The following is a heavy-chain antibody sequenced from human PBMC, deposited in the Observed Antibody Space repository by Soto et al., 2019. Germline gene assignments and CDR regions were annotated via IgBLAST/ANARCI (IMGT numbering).Heavy chain of an antibody. D-gene: IGHD4-17*01. CDR2: IKSKTDGGTT. CDR1: GFTFSNAW. Sequence: GGCLRLSCAASGFTFSNAWMSWVRQAPGKRLEWVGRIKSKTDGGTTDYAAPVKGRFTISRDDSKNTLYLQMNSLKTEDTAVYYCTKVALRSRRNINFDYWGQGTLVTVSS. J-gene: IGHJ4*02. V-gene: IGHV3-15*01. CDR3: TKVALRSRRNINFDY.